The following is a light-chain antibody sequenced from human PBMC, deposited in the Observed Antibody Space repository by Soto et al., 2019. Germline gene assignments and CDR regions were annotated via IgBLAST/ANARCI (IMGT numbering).Light chain of an antibody. Sequence: DIPMTQSPSSLPTSVGDRVTITCRASQGISNFLAWYQQKPGKVPKLLISAASTLQSGVPSRFSGSGSGTDFTLTITSLQPEAVATYYCQKYSSVITFGQGTRLEMK. V-gene: IGKV1-27*01. CDR1: QGISNF. J-gene: IGKJ5*01. CDR2: AAS. CDR3: QKYSSVIT.